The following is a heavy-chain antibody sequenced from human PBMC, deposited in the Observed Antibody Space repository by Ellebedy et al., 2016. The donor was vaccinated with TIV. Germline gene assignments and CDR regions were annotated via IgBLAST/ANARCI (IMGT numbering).Heavy chain of an antibody. CDR3: ARMLIRDGMDV. V-gene: IGHV1-8*02. D-gene: IGHD3-16*01. Sequence: AASVKVSCKASGYTFSNYFVHWVRQATGQGLEWMGWMNPNSGNTGYAQKFQGRVTMTRNTSISTAYMELSSLRSEDTAVYYCARMLIRDGMDVWGQGTTVTVSS. J-gene: IGHJ6*02. CDR2: MNPNSGNT. CDR1: GYTFSNYF.